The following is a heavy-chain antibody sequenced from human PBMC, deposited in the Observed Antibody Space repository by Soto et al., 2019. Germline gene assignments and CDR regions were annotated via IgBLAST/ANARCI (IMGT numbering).Heavy chain of an antibody. D-gene: IGHD6-19*01. CDR3: ARGFTIGWYTYYFDL. Sequence: QVQLQESGPGLVKPSETLSLTCTVSDASISGYHWSWIRQPPGKGLEWIGYIYYTGSTNYNPSLKSRVTMSVDTSNNQFSLKLNSVTAADTAVYYCARGFTIGWYTYYFDLWGQGPLVTVSS. CDR1: DASISGYH. J-gene: IGHJ4*02. CDR2: IYYTGST. V-gene: IGHV4-59*08.